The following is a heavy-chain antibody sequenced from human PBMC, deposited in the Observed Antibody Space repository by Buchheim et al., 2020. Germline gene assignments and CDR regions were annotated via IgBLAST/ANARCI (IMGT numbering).Heavy chain of an antibody. CDR1: GFTFSSYA. D-gene: IGHD4-11*01. Sequence: EVQLLESGGGLVQPGGSLRLSCAASGFTFSSYAMSWVRQAPGKGLEWVSAISGSGGSTYYAASGNGRLTTSRDNSKNTTYLQMNSLRAEDTAVYYCATYARPDYSNPGYWGQGTL. J-gene: IGHJ4*02. CDR3: ATYARPDYSNPGY. CDR2: ISGSGGST. V-gene: IGHV3-23*01.